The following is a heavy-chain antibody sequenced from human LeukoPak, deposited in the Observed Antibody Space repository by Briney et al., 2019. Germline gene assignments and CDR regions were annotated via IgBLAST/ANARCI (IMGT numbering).Heavy chain of an antibody. V-gene: IGHV7-4-1*02. CDR3: ARVGQTAMVTYYYYYMDV. J-gene: IGHJ6*03. CDR2: INTNTGNP. Sequence: GASVKVSCKASGYTFTSYAMNWVRQAPGQGLEWMGWINTNTGNPTYAQGFTGRFVFSLDTSVSTAYLQISSLKAEDTAVYYCARVGQTAMVTYYYYYMDVWGKGTTVTVSS. D-gene: IGHD5-18*01. CDR1: GYTFTSYA.